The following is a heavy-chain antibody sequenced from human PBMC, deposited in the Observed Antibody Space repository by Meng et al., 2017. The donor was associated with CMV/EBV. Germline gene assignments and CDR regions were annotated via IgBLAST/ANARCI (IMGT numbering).Heavy chain of an antibody. CDR2: ISYDGSNK. J-gene: IGHJ5*02. CDR1: GFTFSNSA. Sequence: GESLKISCAASGFTFSNSAMHWVRQAPGKGLEWVAVISYDGSNKYYADSVKGRFTISRDNSKNTLYLQMNSLRAEDTAVYYCAKDGYSSGWYHWFDPWGQGTLVTVSS. D-gene: IGHD6-19*01. V-gene: IGHV3-30*04. CDR3: AKDGYSSGWYHWFDP.